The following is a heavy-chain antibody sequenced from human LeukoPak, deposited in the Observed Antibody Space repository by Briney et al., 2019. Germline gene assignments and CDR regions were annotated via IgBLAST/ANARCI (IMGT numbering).Heavy chain of an antibody. CDR1: GGSFSGYY. CDR3: ARRYYYNLGSFPFDF. CDR2: IHNSGTT. J-gene: IGHJ4*02. Sequence: SETLSLTCAVYGGSFSGYYWSWIRQPPGKGLEWIGEIHNSGTTNYNPSPNSRVTISEDTSKNQFYLNLSSVTAADTAVYYCARRYYYNLGSFPFDFWGQGTLVTVSS. D-gene: IGHD3-10*01. V-gene: IGHV4-34*01.